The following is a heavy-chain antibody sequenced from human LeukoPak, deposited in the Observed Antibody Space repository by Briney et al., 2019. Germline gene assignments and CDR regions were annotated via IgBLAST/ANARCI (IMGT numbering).Heavy chain of an antibody. V-gene: IGHV3-48*03. CDR1: RFTFSDYE. D-gene: IGHD2-2*01. CDR2: ISSSGNTI. J-gene: IGHJ6*02. CDR3: ARGYAHGMDV. Sequence: GGSLRLSCAASRFTFSDYEVNWVRQSPGKGLEWVSYISSSGNTIFYADSVKGRFTISRDNAKNSLYLQMNNLRAEDAALYYCARGYAHGMDVWGQGTTVTVSS.